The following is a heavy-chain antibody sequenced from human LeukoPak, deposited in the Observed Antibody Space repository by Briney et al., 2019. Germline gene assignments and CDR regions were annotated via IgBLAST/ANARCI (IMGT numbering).Heavy chain of an antibody. CDR2: INPSGGST. J-gene: IGHJ4*02. Sequence: ASVKVSCKASGYTFTSYYMHWVRQAPGQGLEWMGIINPSGGSTSYAQKFQGRVTMTRDTSTSTVYMELSSLRSEDTAVYYCARDHRYTGTYYGGNLDYFDYWGQGTLVSVSA. D-gene: IGHD1-26*01. V-gene: IGHV1-46*01. CDR3: ARDHRYTGTYYGGNLDYFDY. CDR1: GYTFTSYY.